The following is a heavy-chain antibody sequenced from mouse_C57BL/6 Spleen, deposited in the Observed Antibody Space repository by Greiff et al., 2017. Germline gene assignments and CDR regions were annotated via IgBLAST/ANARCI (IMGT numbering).Heavy chain of an antibody. CDR2: IDPEDGDT. Sequence: VQLKQSGAELVRPGASVKLSCTASGFNIQDYYMHWVKQRPEQGLEWIGRIDPEDGDTEYAPKFQGKATMTADTSSNTAYLQLSSLTSEDTAVYYCTTDGYYVYAMDYWGQGTSVTVSS. CDR3: TTDGYYVYAMDY. D-gene: IGHD2-3*01. V-gene: IGHV14-1*01. J-gene: IGHJ4*01. CDR1: GFNIQDYY.